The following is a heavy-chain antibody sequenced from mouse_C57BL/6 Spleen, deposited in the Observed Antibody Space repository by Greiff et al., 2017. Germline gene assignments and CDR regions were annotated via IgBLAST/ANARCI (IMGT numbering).Heavy chain of an antibody. V-gene: IGHV1-82*01. CDR2: IDPGDGGT. D-gene: IGHD4-1*01. J-gene: IGHJ4*01. CDR1: GYAFSGSW. CDR3: GRGWDEAMDY. Sequence: VQLQQSGPELVKPGASVKISCKASGYAFSGSWMNWVKQRPGKGLEWIGRIDPGDGGTNYNGKFKGKATLTADKSSSTAYMQLSSLTYEDSAVDFWGRGWDEAMDYWGQGTSVTVSS.